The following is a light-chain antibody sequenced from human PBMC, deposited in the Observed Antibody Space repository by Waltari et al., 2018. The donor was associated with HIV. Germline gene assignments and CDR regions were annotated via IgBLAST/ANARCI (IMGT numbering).Light chain of an antibody. J-gene: IGLJ2*01. V-gene: IGLV3-21*02. CDR3: QVWDSSTDLRV. Sequence: SYVLTQPPSVSVAPGQTARITCGGDNIGSKGVHWYKKKPSQAPVLVVYDDSDRPSGIPGRFSGSSSWNTATLTISRVEAGDEADFYCQVWDSSTDLRVFGGGTKLTVL. CDR1: NIGSKG. CDR2: DDS.